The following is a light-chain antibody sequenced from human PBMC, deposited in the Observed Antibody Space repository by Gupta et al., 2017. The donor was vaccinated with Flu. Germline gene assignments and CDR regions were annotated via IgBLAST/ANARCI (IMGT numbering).Light chain of an antibody. V-gene: IGKV3-11*01. CDR3: QKHSNWPPNT. CDR1: QRVGTY. J-gene: IGKJ2*01. Sequence: IVFTQSPSTLSLSPGERPTLSCRARQRVGTYLACYKQKPGQTPRLLIYDASNRATGKTARFSGSGYGTDLTLSISSRVPEDFAVYYCQKHSNWPPNTFGEGTTMEIK. CDR2: DAS.